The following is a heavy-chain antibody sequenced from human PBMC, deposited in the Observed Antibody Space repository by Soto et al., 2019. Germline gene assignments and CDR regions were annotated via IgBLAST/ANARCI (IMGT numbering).Heavy chain of an antibody. D-gene: IGHD3-10*01. Sequence: QLQLQESGPGLVKPSETLSLTCSVSGGSITTSSYNWDWIRQPPGKGLEWIGTIYYDGSTSYKPSLRSQDTISVDTSKNHFALKVNSVTAADTAVYYCARFYGNAFDVWGRGTVVTVSS. CDR2: IYYDGST. CDR1: GGSITTSSYN. J-gene: IGHJ3*01. CDR3: ARFYGNAFDV. V-gene: IGHV4-39*02.